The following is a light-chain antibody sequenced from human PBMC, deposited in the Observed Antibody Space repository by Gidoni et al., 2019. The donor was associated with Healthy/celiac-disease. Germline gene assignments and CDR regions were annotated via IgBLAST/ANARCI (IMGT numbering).Light chain of an antibody. Sequence: QSVLTQPPSVSGAPGQRVTISCPGSSSNIGAGYDVHWYQQLPGTAPTLLIYGTSTRPSGVPDRFSGSKSGTSASLAITGLQAADEADYYCQSYDSSLSGRVFGGGTKLTVL. V-gene: IGLV1-40*01. CDR2: GTS. J-gene: IGLJ3*02. CDR1: SSNIGAGYD. CDR3: QSYDSSLSGRV.